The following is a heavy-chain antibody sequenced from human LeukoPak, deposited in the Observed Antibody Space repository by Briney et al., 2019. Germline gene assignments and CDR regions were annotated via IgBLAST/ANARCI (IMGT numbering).Heavy chain of an antibody. J-gene: IGHJ3*02. CDR1: GGSFSGYF. V-gene: IGHV4-34*01. CDR3: AALNPTPRAFDI. CDR2: IDHRGST. D-gene: IGHD4/OR15-4a*01. Sequence: SETLSLTCAVYGGSFSGYFWSWIRQPPGKGLEWIGEIDHRGSTNHNPSLKSRVTISVDTSKNQLSLKLSAVTAADTAVYYCAALNPTPRAFDIWDQGTLVIVSS.